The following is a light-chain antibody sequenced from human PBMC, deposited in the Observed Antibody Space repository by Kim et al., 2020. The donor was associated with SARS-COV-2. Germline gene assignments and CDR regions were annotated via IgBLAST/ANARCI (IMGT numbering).Light chain of an antibody. Sequence: CPGKAASLSCRASPGTGTNVAWYHHKPGQPPRLLIYGASTRATGGPARISGSASGSDFTLTISTLQSEDFGIYYCQQYNNWFPYTFGQGTKLEI. CDR1: PGTGTN. CDR2: GAS. V-gene: IGKV3-15*01. CDR3: QQYNNWFPYT. J-gene: IGKJ2*01.